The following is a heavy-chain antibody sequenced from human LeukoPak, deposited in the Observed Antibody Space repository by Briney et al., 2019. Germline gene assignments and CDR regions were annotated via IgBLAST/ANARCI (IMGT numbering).Heavy chain of an antibody. J-gene: IGHJ3*02. V-gene: IGHV3-21*04. CDR3: AKVDYTDYESAFDI. Sequence: GGSLRLSCAASGFTFSSYSMNWVRQAPGKGLEWVSSISSSSSYIYYADSVKGRFTISRDNAKNSLYLQMNSLRAEDTALYYCAKVDYTDYESAFDIWGQGTMVTVSS. CDR2: ISSSSSYI. CDR1: GFTFSSYS. D-gene: IGHD4-11*01.